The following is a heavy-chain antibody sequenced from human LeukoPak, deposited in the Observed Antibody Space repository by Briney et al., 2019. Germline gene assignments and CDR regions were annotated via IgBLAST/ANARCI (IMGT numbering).Heavy chain of an antibody. CDR3: ARHYLGYRSSWYFYDFDI. CDR2: IYYSGST. V-gene: IGHV4-59*08. Sequence: SETLSLTCTVPGGSISSYYWSWIRQPPGKGLGWSGYIYYSGSTNYNPSLKNRVTISVDTSTNQCSLKLSSVTAADTAVYYCARHYLGYRSSWYFYDFDIWGQGTMVTVSS. D-gene: IGHD6-13*01. J-gene: IGHJ3*02. CDR1: GGSISSYY.